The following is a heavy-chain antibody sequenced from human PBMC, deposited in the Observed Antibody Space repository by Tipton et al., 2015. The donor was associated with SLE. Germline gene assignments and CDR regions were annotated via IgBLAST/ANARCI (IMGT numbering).Heavy chain of an antibody. CDR1: GFTFSSYA. Sequence: GSLRLSCAASGFTFSSYAMSWVRQAPGKGLEWVSAISGSGGSTYYADSVKGRFTISRDNAKNSVYLQMTSLRLEDTAFYYCAKGSGSYGGGIGHWGQGTLVSVSS. CDR2: ISGSGGST. V-gene: IGHV3-23*01. CDR3: AKGSGSYGGGIGH. J-gene: IGHJ4*02. D-gene: IGHD1-26*01.